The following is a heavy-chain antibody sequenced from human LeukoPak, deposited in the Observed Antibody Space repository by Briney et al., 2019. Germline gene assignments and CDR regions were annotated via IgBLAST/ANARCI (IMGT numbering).Heavy chain of an antibody. J-gene: IGHJ4*02. V-gene: IGHV3-23*01. CDR2: ISGSAHKI. CDR3: AGRVTGYSSGYVY. D-gene: IGHD5-18*01. Sequence: HSGGSLRLSCVASGITFSNYAVSWVRQAPEKGLDWVSVISGSAHKIRYADSVKGRFTISRDNSENIVYLQMNNLRAEDTAVYYCAGRVTGYSSGYVYWGQGTLVTVSS. CDR1: GITFSNYA.